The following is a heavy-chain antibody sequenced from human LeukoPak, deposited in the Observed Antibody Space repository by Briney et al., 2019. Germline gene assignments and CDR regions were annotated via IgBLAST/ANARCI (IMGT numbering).Heavy chain of an antibody. V-gene: IGHV4-39*07. CDR1: GDSISSSSYY. J-gene: IGHJ4*02. D-gene: IGHD4-23*01. Sequence: SETLSLTCTVSGDSISSSSYYWGWIRQPPGKGLEWIGSIYYSGSTYYNPSLKSRVTISVDTSKNQFSLKLSSVTAADTAVYYCARDLGGRGYWGQGTLVTVSS. CDR2: IYYSGST. CDR3: ARDLGGRGY.